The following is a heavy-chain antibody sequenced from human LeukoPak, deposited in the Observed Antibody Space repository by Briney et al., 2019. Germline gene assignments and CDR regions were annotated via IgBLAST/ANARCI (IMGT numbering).Heavy chain of an antibody. CDR2: ISSSSSYI. CDR3: ASTGRGYYDSIDY. V-gene: IGHV3-21*01. D-gene: IGHD3-22*01. Sequence: GGSLRLSCEASGFTFDAYAMHWVRQAPGKGLEWVSSISSSSSYIYYADSVKGRFTISRDNSNNTLYLQMNSLRAEDTALYYCASTGRGYYDSIDYWGQGTLVTVSS. J-gene: IGHJ4*02. CDR1: GFTFDAYA.